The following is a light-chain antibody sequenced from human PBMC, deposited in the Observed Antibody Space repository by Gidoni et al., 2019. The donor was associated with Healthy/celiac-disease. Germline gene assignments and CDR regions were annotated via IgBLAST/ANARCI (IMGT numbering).Light chain of an antibody. CDR3: QQYYSTWT. V-gene: IGKV4-1*01. CDR2: WAS. J-gene: IGKJ1*01. Sequence: DIVMTQSPDSLAVSLGERATINCKSSQSVLYSSNNKNNLAWYQQKPGQPPKLLIYWASTRESGVPDRFSGSGSGTDFTLTIGSLRAEDVAVYYCQQYYSTWTFGQGTKVEIK. CDR1: QSVLYSSNNKNN.